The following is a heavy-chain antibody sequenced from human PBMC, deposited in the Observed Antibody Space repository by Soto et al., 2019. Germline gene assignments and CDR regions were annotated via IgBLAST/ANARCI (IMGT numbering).Heavy chain of an antibody. CDR3: ARENSRISPRLFQH. J-gene: IGHJ1*01. Sequence: VGSLRLSCVASGFIFSDYAMHWARQAPGKGLEWVALISPAGTNQYYADSAKGRFTISRDNSKNTLYLQMNSLRPEDTGLYYCARENSRISPRLFQHWGHGTLVTVSS. D-gene: IGHD6-6*01. CDR2: ISPAGTNQ. CDR1: GFIFSDYA. V-gene: IGHV3-30-3*01.